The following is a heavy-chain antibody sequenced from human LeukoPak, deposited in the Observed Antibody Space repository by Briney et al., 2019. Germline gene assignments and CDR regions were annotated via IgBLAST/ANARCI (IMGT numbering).Heavy chain of an antibody. D-gene: IGHD3-22*01. J-gene: IGHJ4*02. CDR3: ASYPYDSSGYFFDY. Sequence: SVTVSCTASGGTFSSYAISWVRQAPGQGLEWMGGIIPIFGTANYAQKFQGRVTITADESTSTAYMERSSLRSEDTAVYYCASYPYDSSGYFFDYWGQGTLVTVSS. V-gene: IGHV1-69*13. CDR1: GGTFSSYA. CDR2: IIPIFGTA.